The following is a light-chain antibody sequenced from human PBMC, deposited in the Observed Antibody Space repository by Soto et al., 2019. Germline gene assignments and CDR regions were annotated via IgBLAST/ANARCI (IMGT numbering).Light chain of an antibody. CDR2: GAS. V-gene: IGKV3-20*01. Sequence: EIVLTQSPGTLSLSPGDRATLSCRASQSVSSNYLAWYQQKPGQAPRLLIYGASSRATGIPDRFSGSGSGTEFSLTISSLQSEDFAIYYCHQYGSSPGSFGQGTKVDIK. CDR1: QSVSSNY. J-gene: IGKJ1*01. CDR3: HQYGSSPGS.